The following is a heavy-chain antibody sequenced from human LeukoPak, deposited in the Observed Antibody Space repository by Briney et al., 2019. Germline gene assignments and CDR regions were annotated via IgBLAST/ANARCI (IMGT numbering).Heavy chain of an antibody. CDR1: GFTISSNY. CDR2: ISDGGST. V-gene: IGHV3-53*05. CDR3: ARDIWASSGWYTTPHPDAYFQH. Sequence: PGGSLRLSCAASGFTISSNYMNWVRQAPGKGLDWVSVISDGGSTYYADSVKGRFTISRDNSKNTLYLQMNSLRAEDTAVYCCARDIWASSGWYTTPHPDAYFQHWGQGTLVTVSS. J-gene: IGHJ1*01. D-gene: IGHD6-19*01.